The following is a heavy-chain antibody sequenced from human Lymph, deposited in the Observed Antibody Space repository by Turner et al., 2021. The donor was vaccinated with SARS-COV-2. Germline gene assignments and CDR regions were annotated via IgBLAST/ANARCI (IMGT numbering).Heavy chain of an antibody. J-gene: IGHJ4*02. V-gene: IGHV3-30-3*01. D-gene: IGHD3-10*01. Sequence: QVQLVKSGGGVVQPGRSLRRSCAASGFTFSSYAMHWVRQAPGKGLEWVAVISVDGNNKYYTDTVKGRFTISRDNSENTLYLQLNSLRPEDTAVYYCARGDYYGSGTYPGKTFDYWGQGTLVTVSS. CDR3: ARGDYYGSGTYPGKTFDY. CDR1: GFTFSSYA. CDR2: ISVDGNNK.